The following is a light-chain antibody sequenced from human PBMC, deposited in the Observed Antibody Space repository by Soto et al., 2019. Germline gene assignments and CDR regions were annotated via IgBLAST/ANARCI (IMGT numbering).Light chain of an antibody. CDR1: QSVLYSSNNKNY. CDR2: WAS. CDR3: QQYDRSPWT. Sequence: DIVMTQSPDSLAVSLGERATINCKSSQSVLYSSNNKNYVAWYQQKPGQPPKLIVYWASTRESGVPDRFSGSGSGTDFTLTISNLQAEDFAVYYCQQYDRSPWTFGQGTKVDIK. V-gene: IGKV4-1*01. J-gene: IGKJ1*01.